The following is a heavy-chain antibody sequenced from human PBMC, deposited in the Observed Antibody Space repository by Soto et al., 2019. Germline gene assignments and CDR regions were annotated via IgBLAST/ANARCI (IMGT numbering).Heavy chain of an antibody. Sequence: KTSETLSLTCTVSGGSVFTSSAYWGWIRQPPGKGLEWIGHIFYSGTTYYNPSLGSRVTMSLNTSKNNFSLSLSSVTAADTAVYYSARLRGPNEPRAPRYNYEYWGRGILVTVSS. V-gene: IGHV4-39*02. D-gene: IGHD1-1*01. J-gene: IGHJ4*02. CDR3: ARLRGPNEPRAPRYNYEY. CDR1: GGSVFTSSAY. CDR2: IFYSGTT.